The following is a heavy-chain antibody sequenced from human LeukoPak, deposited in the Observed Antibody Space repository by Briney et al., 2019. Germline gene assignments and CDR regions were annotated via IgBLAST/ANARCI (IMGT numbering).Heavy chain of an antibody. CDR1: GYSFTSCW. CDR3: ARQTAVVVPDLLNWFYP. CDR2: IYPGDSDT. V-gene: IGHV5-51*01. Sequence: GESLKISCKGSGYSFTSCWIGWVRQMPGKGLEWMGIIYPGDSDTRYSPSFQGQVTISADKSISTAYLQWSSLKASDTAMYYCARQTAVVVPDLLNWFYPWGQGTLVTVSS. D-gene: IGHD2-2*01. J-gene: IGHJ5*02.